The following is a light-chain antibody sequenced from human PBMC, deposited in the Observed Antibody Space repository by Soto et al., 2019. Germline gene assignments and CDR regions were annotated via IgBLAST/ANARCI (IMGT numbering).Light chain of an antibody. J-gene: IGKJ4*01. CDR1: QNINSY. Sequence: DIQMTQSPSSLSASVGDRVTITCRASQNINSYLNWYQQKPGKAPNLMIYAASSLQSGVPSRFSGSGSGTDFTLTISSLQPEDFATYYCHQYCSTPPLTFGGGTKVEI. CDR3: HQYCSTPPLT. V-gene: IGKV1-39*01. CDR2: AAS.